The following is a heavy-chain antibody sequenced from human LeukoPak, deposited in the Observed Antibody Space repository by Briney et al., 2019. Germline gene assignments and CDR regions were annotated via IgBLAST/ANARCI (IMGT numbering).Heavy chain of an antibody. Sequence: SQTLSLTCAISGDSVSSNSAAWNWIRLSPSRGLEWLGKTYYRSKWYNDYALSVKSRITINPDTSKNLFSLQLNSVTPEGTAVYFCARGWQQRLDQWGQGALVTVSS. D-gene: IGHD4-23*01. CDR2: TYYRSKWYN. CDR1: GDSVSSNSAA. V-gene: IGHV6-1*01. J-gene: IGHJ4*02. CDR3: ARGWQQRLDQ.